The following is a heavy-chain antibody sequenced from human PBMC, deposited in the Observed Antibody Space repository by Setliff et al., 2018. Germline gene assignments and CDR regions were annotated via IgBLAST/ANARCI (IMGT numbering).Heavy chain of an antibody. Sequence: PGGSLRLSCAASGFTFSTYSMSWVRQAPGKGLEWVSAISGDSEYIYYRDSVKGRFTISRANSKNTLYLQMNNLRVEDTARYYCVNHNPARRSPAGTALDSWCQGTLVTVS. J-gene: IGHJ4*02. CDR2: ISGDSEYI. D-gene: IGHD6-19*01. CDR3: VNHNPARRSPAGTALDS. CDR1: GFTFSTYS. V-gene: IGHV3-23*01.